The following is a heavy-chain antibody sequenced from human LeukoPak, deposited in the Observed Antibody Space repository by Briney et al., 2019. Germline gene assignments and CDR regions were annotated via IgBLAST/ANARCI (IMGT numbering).Heavy chain of an antibody. Sequence: SETLSLTCTVSGGSISSYYWTWIRQSPGKGLEWIGYIYYSGSTKCNPSLKSRVTISVDTSKNQFSLRLSSVTAADTAVYYCARGLPGYSGGDDAFDIWGQGTMVTVPS. D-gene: IGHD2-21*01. CDR3: ARGLPGYSGGDDAFDI. J-gene: IGHJ3*02. V-gene: IGHV4-59*01. CDR2: IYYSGST. CDR1: GGSISSYY.